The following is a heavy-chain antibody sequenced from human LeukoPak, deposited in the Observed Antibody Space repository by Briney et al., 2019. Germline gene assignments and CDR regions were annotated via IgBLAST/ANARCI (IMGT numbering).Heavy chain of an antibody. CDR3: ARDWAKYSSGAFAP. V-gene: IGHV4-4*07. CDR1: GGSISSYY. CDR2: IYTSGST. D-gene: IGHD6-19*01. J-gene: IGHJ5*02. Sequence: SETLSLTCTVSGGSISSYYWSWIRQPAGKGLEWIGRIYTSGSTNYNPSLKSRVTMSVDTSKNQFSLKLSAVTAADTAVYYCARDWAKYSSGAFAPWGKGTLVTVSS.